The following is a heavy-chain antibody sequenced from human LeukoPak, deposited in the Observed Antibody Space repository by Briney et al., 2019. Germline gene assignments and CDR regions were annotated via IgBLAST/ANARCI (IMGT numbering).Heavy chain of an antibody. CDR1: GFTFSSYA. J-gene: IGHJ4*02. CDR2: ISGSGGST. D-gene: IGHD3-10*01. Sequence: PGGSLRLSCAASGFTFSSYAMSWVRQAPGRGLEWVSAISGSGGSTYYADSVKGRFTISRDNSKNTLYLQMNSLRAEDTAVYYCAKDPSLYYGFDYWGQGTLVTVSS. CDR3: AKDPSLYYGFDY. V-gene: IGHV3-23*01.